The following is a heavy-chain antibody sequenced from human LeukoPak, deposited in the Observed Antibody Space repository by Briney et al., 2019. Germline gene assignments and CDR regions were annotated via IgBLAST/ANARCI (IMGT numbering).Heavy chain of an antibody. CDR2: IYYSGST. Sequence: SETLSLTCTVSGGSISSYYWSWIRQPPGKGLEWIGYIYYSGSTNYNPSLKSRVTIPVDTSMNQFSLKLSSVTAADTAVYYCAREGNDILTGYYRPYYFDYWGQGTLVTVSS. D-gene: IGHD3-9*01. CDR3: AREGNDILTGYYRPYYFDY. J-gene: IGHJ4*02. CDR1: GGSISSYY. V-gene: IGHV4-59*12.